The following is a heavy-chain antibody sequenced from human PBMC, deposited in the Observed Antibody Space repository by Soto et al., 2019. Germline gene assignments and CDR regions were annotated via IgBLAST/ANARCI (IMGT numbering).Heavy chain of an antibody. J-gene: IGHJ6*02. V-gene: IGHV1-18*01. CDR3: ASDVSPDYVPPNHYNHGSDV. D-gene: IGHD4-17*01. CDR2: ISTYSGRT. CDR1: GYTFTSYE. Sequence: QVHLVQSGGEVKKSGASVKVSCKASGYTFTSYEINWVRQAPGQGLEGMGWISTYSGRTEYAQKFPGRVTMTRDTSTSTVYMELRSLRPDDTAVYYCASDVSPDYVPPNHYNHGSDVWGQGTTVTVSS.